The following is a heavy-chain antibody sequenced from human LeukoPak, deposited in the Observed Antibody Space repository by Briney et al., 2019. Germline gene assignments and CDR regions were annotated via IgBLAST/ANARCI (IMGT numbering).Heavy chain of an antibody. Sequence: PGGSLRLSCAASGFTFSDYYMSWIRQAPGKGLEWVSYISSSGSTIYYADSVKGRFTISRDNAKNSLYLQMNSLRAEDTAVYYCARVISYYYDSSGPDYFDYWGQGTLVTVSS. CDR3: ARVISYYYDSSGPDYFDY. CDR1: GFTFSDYY. D-gene: IGHD3-22*01. J-gene: IGHJ4*02. CDR2: ISSSGSTI. V-gene: IGHV3-11*01.